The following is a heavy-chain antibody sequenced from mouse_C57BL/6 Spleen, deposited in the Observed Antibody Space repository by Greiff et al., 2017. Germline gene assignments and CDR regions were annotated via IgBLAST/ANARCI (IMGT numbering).Heavy chain of an antibody. CDR3: ASDYGSSLYAMDY. J-gene: IGHJ4*01. Sequence: QVQLKQSGAELVRPGASVKLSCKASGYTFTDYYINWVKQRPGQGLEWIARIYPGSGNTYYNEKFKGKATLTAEKSSSTAYMQLSSLTSEDSAVYFCASDYGSSLYAMDYWGQGTSVTVSS. D-gene: IGHD1-1*01. CDR1: GYTFTDYY. CDR2: IYPGSGNT. V-gene: IGHV1-76*01.